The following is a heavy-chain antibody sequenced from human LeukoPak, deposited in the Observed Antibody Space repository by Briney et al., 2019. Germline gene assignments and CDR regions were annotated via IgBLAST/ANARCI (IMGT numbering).Heavy chain of an antibody. CDR3: ARNSYYDSSGYLNWFDP. J-gene: IGHJ5*02. D-gene: IGHD3-22*01. CDR2: ISSSSSYI. V-gene: IGHV3-21*01. CDR1: GFTFSSYS. Sequence: PGGSLRLSCAASGFTFSSYSMDLVRQAPGKGLEWVSSISSSSSYIYYADSVKGRFTISRDNAKNSLYLQMNSLRAEDTAVYYCARNSYYDSSGYLNWFDPWGQGTLVTVSS.